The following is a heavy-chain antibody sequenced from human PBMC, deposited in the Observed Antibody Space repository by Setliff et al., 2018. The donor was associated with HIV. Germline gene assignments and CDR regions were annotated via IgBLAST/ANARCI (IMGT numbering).Heavy chain of an antibody. CDR3: ARTYNFWSGYYDAFDI. Sequence: SETLSLTCTVSGGSINSDSYNYYWSWIRQPAGRGLEWIGHMYSSGPTSYNPSLKSRVTISVDTSKNQFSLKLSSVTAADTAVYYCARTYNFWSGYYDAFDIWGQGTMVTVSS. V-gene: IGHV4-61*09. CDR1: GGSINSDSYNYY. CDR2: MYSSGPT. D-gene: IGHD3-3*01. J-gene: IGHJ3*02.